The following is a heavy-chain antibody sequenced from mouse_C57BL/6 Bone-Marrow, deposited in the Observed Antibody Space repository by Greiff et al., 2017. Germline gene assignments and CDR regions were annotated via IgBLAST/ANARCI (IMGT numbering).Heavy chain of an antibody. J-gene: IGHJ4*01. V-gene: IGHV1-7*01. CDR3: VYYGYDGYYYAMDY. CDR1: GYTFTSYW. D-gene: IGHD2-2*01. CDR2: INPSSGYT. Sequence: VQLQQSGAELAKPGASVKLSCKASGYTFTSYWMHWVNQRPGQGLEWIGYINPSSGYTKYNQKFKDKATLAADKSYSTAYLQLSSLTYEDSAVYYCVYYGYDGYYYAMDYWGQGTSVTVSS.